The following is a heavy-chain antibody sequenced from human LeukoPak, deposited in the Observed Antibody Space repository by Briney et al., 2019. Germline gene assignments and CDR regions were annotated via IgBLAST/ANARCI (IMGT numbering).Heavy chain of an antibody. Sequence: SVTVSCLASGGTFSSYAISWVRPAPGQGLAWMGGIIPIFGTANYAQKFQGRVTITADESTSTAYMELSSLRSEDTAVYYCARGYYYYGMDVWGQGTTVTVSS. CDR3: ARGYYYYGMDV. CDR1: GGTFSSYA. J-gene: IGHJ6*02. V-gene: IGHV1-69*13. CDR2: IIPIFGTA.